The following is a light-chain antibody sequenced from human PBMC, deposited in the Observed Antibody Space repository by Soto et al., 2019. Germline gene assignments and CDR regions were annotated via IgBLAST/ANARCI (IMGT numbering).Light chain of an antibody. V-gene: IGKV3-20*01. CDR1: QSVSSSY. Sequence: EIVLTQSPGTLSLSPGERATLSCRASQSVSSSYLAWYQQKPGQAPRLLIYGASSRATVIPDRFSGSGSGTDFTLTISRTEPEVFAVYYCQQYGSSSGLNFGPGTQVDI. CDR3: QQYGSSSGLN. J-gene: IGKJ3*01. CDR2: GAS.